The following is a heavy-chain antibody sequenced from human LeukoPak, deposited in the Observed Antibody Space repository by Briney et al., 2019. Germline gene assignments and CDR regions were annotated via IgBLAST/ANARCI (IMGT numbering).Heavy chain of an antibody. CDR3: ARDFPRYYDFWSGPNWFDP. Sequence: GGSLRLSCAASGFTFSSYSMNWVRQAPGKGLEWVSYISSSSSTIYYADSVKGRFTISRDNAKNSLYLQMNSLRAEDTAVYYCARDFPRYYDFWSGPNWFDPWGQGTLVAVSS. CDR1: GFTFSSYS. D-gene: IGHD3-3*01. V-gene: IGHV3-48*01. CDR2: ISSSSSTI. J-gene: IGHJ5*02.